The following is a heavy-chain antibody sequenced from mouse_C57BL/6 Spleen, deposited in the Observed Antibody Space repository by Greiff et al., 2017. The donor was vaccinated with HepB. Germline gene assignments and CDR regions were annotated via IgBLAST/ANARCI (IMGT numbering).Heavy chain of an antibody. CDR2: ISSGSSTI. J-gene: IGHJ4*01. D-gene: IGHD2-3*01. Sequence: EVQLQESGGGLVKPGGSLKLSCAASGFTFSDYGMHWVRQAPEKGLEWVAYISSGSSTIYYADTVKGRFTISRDNAKNTLFLQMTSLRSEDTAMYYCASYDGYYVGLYAMDYWGQGTSVTVSS. V-gene: IGHV5-17*01. CDR1: GFTFSDYG. CDR3: ASYDGYYVGLYAMDY.